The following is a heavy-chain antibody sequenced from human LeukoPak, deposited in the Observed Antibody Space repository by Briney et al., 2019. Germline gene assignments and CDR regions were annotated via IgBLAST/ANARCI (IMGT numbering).Heavy chain of an antibody. CDR1: GLTFSSNA. CDR3: AKEMNDYVDYSYMDV. Sequence: GGSLRLSCAASGLTFSSNAMHWVRQAPGKGLDWVAFIRYDGTKKYCADSVKGRFTVSRDNSKNPLYLQMNSLRAEDTAVYYCAKEMNDYVDYSYMDVWGKGTTVTVSS. CDR2: IRYDGTKK. D-gene: IGHD4-17*01. V-gene: IGHV3-30*02. J-gene: IGHJ6*04.